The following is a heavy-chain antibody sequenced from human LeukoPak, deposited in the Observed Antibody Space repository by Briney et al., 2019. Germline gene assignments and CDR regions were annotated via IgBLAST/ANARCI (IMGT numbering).Heavy chain of an antibody. CDR3: AGTREGSGWPFDY. CDR1: GASISSYY. V-gene: IGHV4-59*01. CDR2: IYYSGST. D-gene: IGHD6-19*01. Sequence: PSETLSLTCTVSGASISSYYWSWIRQPPVKGLEWIGYIYYSGSTNYNPSLKSRVTISVDTSKNQFSLKLSSVTAADTAVYYCAGTREGSGWPFDYWGQGTLVTVSS. J-gene: IGHJ4*02.